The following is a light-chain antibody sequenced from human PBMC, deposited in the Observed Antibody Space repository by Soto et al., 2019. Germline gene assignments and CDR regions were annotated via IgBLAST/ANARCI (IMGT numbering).Light chain of an antibody. CDR1: QSVSSN. Sequence: EIVMTQSPATLSVSPGERATLSCRASQSVSSNLAWYQQKPGQAPRLLIYGASTRATGIPARFSGSGSGTEFTLTISSLQSEDFAVXYCQQCNNWPLTFGQGTRVEIK. V-gene: IGKV3-15*01. J-gene: IGKJ1*01. CDR2: GAS. CDR3: QQCNNWPLT.